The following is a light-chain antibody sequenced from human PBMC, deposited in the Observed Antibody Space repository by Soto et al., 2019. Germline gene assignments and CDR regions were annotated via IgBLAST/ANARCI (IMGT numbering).Light chain of an antibody. V-gene: IGKV3-20*01. CDR1: QSLSSNY. CDR2: GAS. J-gene: IGKJ1*01. Sequence: EIVLTQSPGTLSLSPGERATLSCRASQSLSSNYLAWYQQRPGQSPRLLVYGASSRATGIPDRFSGSGFGTDFALTISRLEPEDSAVYFCQQYGRSPTFGQGTKVDIK. CDR3: QQYGRSPT.